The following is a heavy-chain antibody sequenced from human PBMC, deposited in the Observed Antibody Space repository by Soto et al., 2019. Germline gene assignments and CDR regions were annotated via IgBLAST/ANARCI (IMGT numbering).Heavy chain of an antibody. CDR2: IYYSGST. J-gene: IGHJ4*02. Sequence: QVQLQESGPGLVKPSETLSLTCTVSGGSISSYYWSWIRQPPGKGLEWIGYIYYSGSTNYNPSLTSRVTISVDTSKNQFSLKLSSVTAADTAVYYCARGPPAAGLLFDYWGQGTLVTVSS. CDR1: GGSISSYY. D-gene: IGHD6-13*01. CDR3: ARGPPAAGLLFDY. V-gene: IGHV4-59*01.